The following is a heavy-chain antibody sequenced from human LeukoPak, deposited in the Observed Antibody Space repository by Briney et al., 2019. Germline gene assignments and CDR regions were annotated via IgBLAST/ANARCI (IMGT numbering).Heavy chain of an antibody. Sequence: SETLSLTCTVSGGSISSYYWSWIRQPAGKGLEWIGRIYTSGSTNYNPSLKSRVTMSVDTSKNRFSLKLSSVTAADTAVYYCARERTPGSGYGVDYWGQGTVVTVSS. V-gene: IGHV4-4*07. D-gene: IGHD6-25*01. J-gene: IGHJ4*02. CDR1: GGSISSYY. CDR3: ARERTPGSGYGVDY. CDR2: IYTSGST.